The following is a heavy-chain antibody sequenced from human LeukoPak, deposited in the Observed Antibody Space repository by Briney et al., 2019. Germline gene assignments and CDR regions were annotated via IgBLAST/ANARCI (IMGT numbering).Heavy chain of an antibody. J-gene: IGHJ5*02. Sequence: SETLSLTCAVYGGSLSGYYWSWIRQPPGKGLEWIGYIYYSGSTNYNPSLKSRVTISVDTSKNQFSLKLSSVTAADTAVYYCAREIAAAGSINWFDPWGQGTLVTVSS. CDR3: AREIAAAGSINWFDP. CDR1: GGSLSGYY. V-gene: IGHV4-59*01. D-gene: IGHD6-13*01. CDR2: IYYSGST.